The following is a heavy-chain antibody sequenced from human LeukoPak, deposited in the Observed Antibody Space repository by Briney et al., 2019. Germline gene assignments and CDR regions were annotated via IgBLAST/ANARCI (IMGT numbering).Heavy chain of an antibody. J-gene: IGHJ6*03. Sequence: ASVKVSCKASGGTFNNYAINWVRQAPGQGLEWMGIINPSGGSTNYAQKFQGRVTMTSDMSTSTVDMELSSLRSEDTAVYYCARCGRPVAGNTDSYYYYMDVWGKGTTVTVPS. D-gene: IGHD6-19*01. CDR1: GGTFNNYA. V-gene: IGHV1-46*02. CDR2: INPSGGST. CDR3: ARCGRPVAGNTDSYYYYMDV.